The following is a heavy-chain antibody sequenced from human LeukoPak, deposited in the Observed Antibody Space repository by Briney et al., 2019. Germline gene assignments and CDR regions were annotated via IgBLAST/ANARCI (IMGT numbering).Heavy chain of an antibody. CDR2: LSYDGNTR. CDR1: GSTFSDYA. V-gene: IGHV3-30*04. Sequence: GGSLRLSCAASGSTFSDYAMYWVRHAPGKGLECVSVLSYDGNTRFDADSVKGRFTISRDNSKNTLYLQMNSLTPEDTAVYYCARDGAEGTRGVIMWNWFDPWGQGTLVTVSS. D-gene: IGHD3-10*01. CDR3: ARDGAEGTRGVIMWNWFDP. J-gene: IGHJ5*02.